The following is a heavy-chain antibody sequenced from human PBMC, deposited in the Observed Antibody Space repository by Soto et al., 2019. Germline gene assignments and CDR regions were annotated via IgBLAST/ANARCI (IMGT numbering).Heavy chain of an antibody. V-gene: IGHV1-58*01. CDR2: IVVGSGNT. D-gene: IGHD3-10*01. CDR1: GFTFTSSA. J-gene: IGHJ5*02. CDR3: STMVRGAYNWFDP. Sequence: SVKVSCKASGFTFTSSAVQWVRQARGQRLEWIGWIVVGSGNTNYAQKFQERVTITRDMSTSTAYMELSSLRSEDTAVYYCSTMVRGAYNWFDPWGQGTLVTVSS.